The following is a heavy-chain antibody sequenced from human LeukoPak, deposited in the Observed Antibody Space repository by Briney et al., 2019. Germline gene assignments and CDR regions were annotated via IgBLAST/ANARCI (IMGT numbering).Heavy chain of an antibody. CDR1: GYTFTTYY. D-gene: IGHD2-2*01. CDR3: ARAYSSTTSFDY. V-gene: IGHV1-46*01. Sequence: ASVKVSCKASGYTFTTYYMHWLRQAPGRGLEWMGRINPSGGSTNYAQNFQGRVTMTRDTSTSTVYMEVSSLRSEDTAVYYCARAYSSTTSFDYWGQGTLVTVSS. J-gene: IGHJ4*02. CDR2: INPSGGST.